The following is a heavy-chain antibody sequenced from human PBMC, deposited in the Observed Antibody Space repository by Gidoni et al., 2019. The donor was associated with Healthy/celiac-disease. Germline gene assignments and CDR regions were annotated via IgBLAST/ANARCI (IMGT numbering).Heavy chain of an antibody. CDR2: IYYSGST. CDR1: GGSISSSSYY. D-gene: IGHD5-18*01. J-gene: IGHJ5*02. Sequence: QLQLQESGPGLVKPSETLSLTCTVSGGSISSSSYYWGWIRQPPGKGLEWIGSIYYSGSTYYNPSLKSRVTISVDTSKNQFSLKLSSVTAADTAVYYCARHFGGYSYGLWWFDPWGQGTLVTVSS. V-gene: IGHV4-39*01. CDR3: ARHFGGYSYGLWWFDP.